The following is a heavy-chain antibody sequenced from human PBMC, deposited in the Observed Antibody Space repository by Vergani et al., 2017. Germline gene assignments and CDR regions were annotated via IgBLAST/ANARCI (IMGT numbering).Heavy chain of an antibody. J-gene: IGHJ6*02. CDR1: GFSFRNDW. D-gene: IGHD2-21*01. V-gene: IGHV3-15*07. CDR2: IKSTFDRGTT. Sequence: EVQLLESGGGLVQPGGSLRLSCAASGFSFRNDWMNWVRRTPGKGLEWVGRIKSTFDRGTTDYAAAVKGRFTISRDDSKNTLFLQMNGLKTEDIGVYYCTTDPRYCGDGSCYWLRDHHYYGMDVWGQGTTVTVSS. CDR3: TTDPRYCGDGSCYWLRDHHYYGMDV.